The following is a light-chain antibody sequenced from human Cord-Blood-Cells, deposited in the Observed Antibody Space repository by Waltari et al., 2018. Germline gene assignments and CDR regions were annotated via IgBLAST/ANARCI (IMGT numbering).Light chain of an antibody. Sequence: IQLTQSPSSLSASVGDRVTITCRARQGIGSYLAWYQQKPGKAPKLLIYDASTLQSEVPSRFSGSRSWTDFTLTISRLQPEDFATNYCQQLNSYPFPLGPGTKVDIQ. V-gene: IGKV1-9*01. CDR3: QQLNSYPFP. CDR2: DAS. CDR1: QGIGSY. J-gene: IGKJ3*01.